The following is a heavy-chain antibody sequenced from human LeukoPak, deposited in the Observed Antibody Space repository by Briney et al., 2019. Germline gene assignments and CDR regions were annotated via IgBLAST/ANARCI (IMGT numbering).Heavy chain of an antibody. CDR2: IKQDGSEK. CDR3: ATVRWGEYFDY. V-gene: IGHV3-7*04. CDR1: C. Sequence: CKSWHDKDPGKVPEWVANIKQDGSEKYYVDSVKGRFTISRDNAKNSLYLQMNSLRVEDTAVYYCATVRWGEYFDYWGQGTLVTVSS. D-gene: IGHD3-10*01. J-gene: IGHJ4*02.